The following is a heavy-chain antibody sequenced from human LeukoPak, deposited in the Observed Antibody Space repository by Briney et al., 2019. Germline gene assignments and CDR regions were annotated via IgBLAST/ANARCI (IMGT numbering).Heavy chain of an antibody. J-gene: IGHJ4*02. D-gene: IGHD3-9*01. CDR1: GYTFTSYY. Sequence: ASVKVSCKASGYTFTSYYMHWVRQAPGQGLEWMGIINPSGGSTSYAQKFQGRVTMTRDTSTSTVYMELSSLRSEDTAVYFCSSVRRHTIWSGYFDYWGQGTLVTVSS. V-gene: IGHV1-46*03. CDR3: SSVRRHTIWSGYFDY. CDR2: INPSGGST.